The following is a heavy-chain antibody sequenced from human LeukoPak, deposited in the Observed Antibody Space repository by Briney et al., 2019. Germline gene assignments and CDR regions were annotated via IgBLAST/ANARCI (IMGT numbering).Heavy chain of an antibody. Sequence: PGGSLRLSCAASGFSFSTYWMNWVRQAPGKGLEWVSNIHQDGNEIYSVDSVKSRFIISRDNTTNSMYLQMNTPRAEDTDVYYCASYREWTRSWYFDYWGQGTLVTVCS. D-gene: IGHD6-13*01. V-gene: IGHV3-7*01. CDR3: ASYREWTRSWYFDY. J-gene: IGHJ4*02. CDR2: IHQDGNEI. CDR1: GFSFSTYW.